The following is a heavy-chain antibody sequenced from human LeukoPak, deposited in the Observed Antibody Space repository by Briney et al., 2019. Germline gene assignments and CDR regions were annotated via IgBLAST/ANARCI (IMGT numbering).Heavy chain of an antibody. D-gene: IGHD3-22*01. CDR2: IYYSGST. V-gene: IGHV4-59*01. CDR3: ARWTYYYDSSGYSYWDFDH. Sequence: SQTLSLTCTVSGGSISSYSWSWIRQPPGKGLEWIGYIYYSGSTNYNPSIKSRVTISVDTSKNQFSLRLSSVTAADTAVYYWARWTYYYDSSGYSYWDFDHWGQGTLVTVSS. CDR1: GGSISSYS. J-gene: IGHJ4*02.